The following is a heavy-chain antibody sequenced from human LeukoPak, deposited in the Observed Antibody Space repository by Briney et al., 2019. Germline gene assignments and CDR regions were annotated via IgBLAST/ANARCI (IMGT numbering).Heavy chain of an antibody. J-gene: IGHJ5*02. V-gene: IGHV1-2*02. D-gene: IGHD2-2*01. CDR3: ARVVPAARRTYNWFDP. Sequence: ASVKVSCKASGYTFTGYYMHWVRQAPGQELEWMGWINPNSGGTNYAQKFQGRVTMTRDTSISTAYMELSRLRSDDTAVYYCARVVPAARRTYNWFDPWGQGTLVTVSS. CDR1: GYTFTGYY. CDR2: INPNSGGT.